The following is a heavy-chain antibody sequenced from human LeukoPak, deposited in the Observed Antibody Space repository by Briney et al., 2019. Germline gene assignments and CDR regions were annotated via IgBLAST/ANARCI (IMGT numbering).Heavy chain of an antibody. CDR3: ARGLRLKYCSSTSCLYYYYYMDV. J-gene: IGHJ6*03. CDR1: GGTFSSYA. V-gene: IGHV1-69*05. CDR2: IIPIFGTA. D-gene: IGHD2-2*01. Sequence: SVKVSCKASGGTFSSYAISWVRQAPGQGLEWMGGIIPIFGTANYAQKFQGRVTITTDESTSTAYMELSSLRSEDTAVYYCARGLRLKYCSSTSCLYYYYYMDVWGKGTTVTVSS.